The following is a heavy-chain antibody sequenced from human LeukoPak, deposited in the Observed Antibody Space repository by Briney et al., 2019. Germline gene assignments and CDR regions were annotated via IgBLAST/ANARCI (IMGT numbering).Heavy chain of an antibody. J-gene: IGHJ3*02. CDR3: AKPAHTAMVEDAFDI. CDR1: GFTFSSYG. D-gene: IGHD5-18*01. CDR2: ISYDGSNK. V-gene: IGHV3-30*18. Sequence: SGGSLRLSCAASGFTFSSYGMHWVRQAPGKGLEWVAVISYDGSNKYYADSVKGRFTISRDNSKNTLYLQMNSLRGEDTAVYYCAKPAHTAMVEDAFDIWGQGTMVTVSS.